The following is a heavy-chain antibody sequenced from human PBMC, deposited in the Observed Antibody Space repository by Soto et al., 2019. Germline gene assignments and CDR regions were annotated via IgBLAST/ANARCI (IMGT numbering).Heavy chain of an antibody. V-gene: IGHV4-39*02. CDR2: IYYSGST. J-gene: IGHJ4*02. CDR3: ARDPGYSGYEVTEFDY. Sequence: SETLSLTCTVSGGSISSSSYYWGWIRQPPGKGLEWIGSIYYSGSTYYNPSLKSRVTISVDTSKNQFSLKLSSVTAADTAVYYCARDPGYSGYEVTEFDYWGQRTLVTVSS. CDR1: GGSISSSSYY. D-gene: IGHD5-12*01.